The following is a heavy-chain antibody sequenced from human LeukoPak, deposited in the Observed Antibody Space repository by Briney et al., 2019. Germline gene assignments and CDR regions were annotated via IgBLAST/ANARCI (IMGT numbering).Heavy chain of an antibody. Sequence: PGGSLRLSCAASGFTFSSYAMHWVRQAPGKGLEWVAVISYDGSNKYYADSVKGRFTISRDNSKNTLYLQMNSLRAEDTAVYYCARGDYSNPMVFDYWGQGTLVTVSS. CDR2: ISYDGSNK. J-gene: IGHJ4*02. V-gene: IGHV3-30*01. CDR3: ARGDYSNPMVFDY. D-gene: IGHD4-11*01. CDR1: GFTFSSYA.